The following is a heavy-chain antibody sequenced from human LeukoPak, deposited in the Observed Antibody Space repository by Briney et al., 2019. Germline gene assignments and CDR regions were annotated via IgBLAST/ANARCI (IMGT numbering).Heavy chain of an antibody. CDR3: ARRYYDILTGYYKGHAFDI. CDR2: IYYSGST. V-gene: IGHV4-59*08. J-gene: IGHJ3*02. CDR1: GGSISSYY. Sequence: SETLSLTCTVSGGSISSYYWSWIRQPPGKGLEWIGYIYYSGSTNYNPSLKSRVTISVDTSKNQFSLKLSSVTAADTAVYYCARRYYDILTGYYKGHAFDIWGQGTMATVSS. D-gene: IGHD3-9*01.